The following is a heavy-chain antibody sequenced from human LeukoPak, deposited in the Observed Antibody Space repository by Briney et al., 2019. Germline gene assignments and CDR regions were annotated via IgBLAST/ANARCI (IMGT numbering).Heavy chain of an antibody. CDR2: ISGDGAFI. V-gene: IGHV3-21*01. CDR1: GFTFSSYS. J-gene: IGHJ5*01. Sequence: GGSLRLSCAASGFTFSSYSMNWVRQAPGKGLEWVSSISGDGAFISYADSMKGRVTVSRDNGENSVFLHMNSLRVEDTAVYFCARDPLAAFSADATGWFDSWGQGTPVTVS. D-gene: IGHD2-15*01. CDR3: ARDPLAAFSADATGWFDS.